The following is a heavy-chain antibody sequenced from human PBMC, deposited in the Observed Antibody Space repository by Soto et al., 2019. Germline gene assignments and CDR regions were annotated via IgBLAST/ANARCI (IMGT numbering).Heavy chain of an antibody. CDR3: ARAPTTSYYYHSSGYFRFPYFDY. J-gene: IGHJ4*02. V-gene: IGHV4-34*01. CDR2: INHSGST. CDR1: GGSFSGYY. D-gene: IGHD3-22*01. Sequence: KTSETLSLTCAVYGGSFSGYYWSWIRQPPGKGLEWIGEINHSGSTNYNPSLKSRVTISVDTSKNQFSLKLSSVTAADTAVYYCARAPTTSYYYHSSGYFRFPYFDYWGQGTLVTVSS.